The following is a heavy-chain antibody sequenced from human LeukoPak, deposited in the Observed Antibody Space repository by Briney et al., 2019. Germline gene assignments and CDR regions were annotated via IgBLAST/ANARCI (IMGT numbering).Heavy chain of an antibody. V-gene: IGHV3-66*01. Sequence: PGGSLTLSCAASGYTVSYKPMTWLRQAAAKGLDGVSVSYSDRSTHHSEPVKGRFYISRDNSKTTLYLQMNSLGAEDTAVYSCAARTDSNRGPYDYWGQGTLVSVSS. D-gene: IGHD1/OR15-1a*01. J-gene: IGHJ4*02. CDR3: AARTDSNRGPYDY. CDR2: SYSDRST. CDR1: GYTVSYKP.